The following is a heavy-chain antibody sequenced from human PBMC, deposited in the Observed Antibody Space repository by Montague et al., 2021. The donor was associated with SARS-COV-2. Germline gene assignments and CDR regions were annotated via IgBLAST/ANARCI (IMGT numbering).Heavy chain of an antibody. D-gene: IGHD1-14*01. CDR1: GASVGSSD. CDR2: FYSVGST. CDR3: ARETMTADAFDI. J-gene: IGHJ3*02. V-gene: IGHV4-59*02. Sequence: SETLSLTCTVSGASVGSSDWGWIRQSPGKGLEWIGYFYSVGSTDYNPSLKSRATTSRDTSKNQFSLKARSVTAADTAVYYCARETMTADAFDIWGQGTMVTVSS.